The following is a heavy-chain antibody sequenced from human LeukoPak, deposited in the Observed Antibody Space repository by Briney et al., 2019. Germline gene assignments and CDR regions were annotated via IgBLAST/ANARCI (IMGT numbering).Heavy chain of an antibody. D-gene: IGHD3-3*01. CDR3: ARERYYDFWSGSRIYYYYGMDV. Sequence: PSETLSLTCAVYGGSFSGYYWSWIRQPPGKGLEWIGEINHSGSTNYNPSLKSRVTISVDTSKNQFSLKLSSVTAADTAVYYCARERYYDFWSGSRIYYYYGMDVWGQGTTVTVSS. V-gene: IGHV4-34*01. J-gene: IGHJ6*02. CDR1: GGSFSGYY. CDR2: INHSGST.